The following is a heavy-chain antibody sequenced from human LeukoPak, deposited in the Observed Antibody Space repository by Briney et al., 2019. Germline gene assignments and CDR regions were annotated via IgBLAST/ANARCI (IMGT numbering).Heavy chain of an antibody. J-gene: IGHJ4*02. V-gene: IGHV1-18*01. CDR3: ARDMYRSGRVPFDY. CDR1: GYTFTSYG. D-gene: IGHD6-19*01. Sequence: ASVKVSCKASGYTFTSYGISWVRQAPGQGLEWMGWISAYNGNTNYAQKLQGRVTMTTDTSTSTAYMELRSLRSDDTAVYYCARDMYRSGRVPFDYWGQGTLVTVSS. CDR2: ISAYNGNT.